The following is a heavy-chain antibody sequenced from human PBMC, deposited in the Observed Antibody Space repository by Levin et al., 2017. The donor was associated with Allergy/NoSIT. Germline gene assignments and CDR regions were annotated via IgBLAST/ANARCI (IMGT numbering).Heavy chain of an antibody. CDR1: GGSISSGSYY. CDR3: ARLEHYGSGAFRYFDL. D-gene: IGHD3-10*01. CDR2: IYYTGST. V-gene: IGHV4-39*01. Sequence: SETLSLVCTVSGGSISSGSYYWGWIRQPPGKGLEWIGNIYYTGSTYYNPSLKSRVTMPVDTSTNQFSLRLTSVTAADPAVYYCARLEHYGSGAFRYFDLWGRGTLVTVSS. J-gene: IGHJ2*01.